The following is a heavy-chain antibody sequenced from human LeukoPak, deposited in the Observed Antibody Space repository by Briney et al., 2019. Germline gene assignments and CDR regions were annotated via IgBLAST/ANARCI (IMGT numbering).Heavy chain of an antibody. CDR3: ARHVSVLLWFGESHNWFDP. CDR2: INHSGST. CDR1: GGSFSGYY. V-gene: IGHV4-34*01. D-gene: IGHD3-10*01. J-gene: IGHJ5*02. Sequence: SETLSLTCAVYGGSFSGYYWSWIRQPPGKGLEWIGEINHSGSTNYNPSLKSRVTISVDTSKNEFSLKLSSVTAADTAVYYCARHVSVLLWFGESHNWFDPWGQGTLVTVSS.